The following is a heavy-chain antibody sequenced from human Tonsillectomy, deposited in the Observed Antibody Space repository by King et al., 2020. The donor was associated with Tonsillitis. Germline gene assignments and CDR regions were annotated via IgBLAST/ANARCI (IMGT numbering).Heavy chain of an antibody. V-gene: IGHV2-5*02. CDR2: IYWDDDK. J-gene: IGHJ4*02. D-gene: IGHD6-13*01. CDR1: GFSLSTSGVG. CDR3: AHSRSSSGYVRGDYFDH. Sequence: ITLKESGPTLVKPTQTLTLTCTFSGFSLSTSGVGVGWIRQPPGKALEWLALIYWDDDKRYSPSLRSRLTITKDTSKNQVVLAMTNVDPVDTATYYCAHSRSSSGYVRGDYFDHWGQGTLVTVSS.